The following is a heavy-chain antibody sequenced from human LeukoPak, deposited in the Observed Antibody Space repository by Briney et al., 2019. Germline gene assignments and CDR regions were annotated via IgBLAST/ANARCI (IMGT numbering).Heavy chain of an antibody. CDR1: GGSFSGYY. CDR2: INHSGST. V-gene: IGHV4-34*01. J-gene: IGHJ1*01. CDR3: ARGPTYYYDSSGYRFFFQH. Sequence: SETLSLTCAVYGGSFSGYYWSWIRQPPGKGLEWIGEINHSGSTNYNPSLKSRVTISVDTSKNQFSLKLSSVTAADTAVYYCARGPTYYYDSSGYRFFFQHWGQGTLVTVSS. D-gene: IGHD3-22*01.